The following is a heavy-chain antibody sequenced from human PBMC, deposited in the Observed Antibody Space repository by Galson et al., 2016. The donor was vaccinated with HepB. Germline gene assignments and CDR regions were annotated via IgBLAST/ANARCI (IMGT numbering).Heavy chain of an antibody. CDR1: GYSFTTYG. D-gene: IGHD1-1*01. V-gene: IGHV1-18*01. CDR2: INPSNGDS. CDR3: VRDVFHGTGFYYLDQ. Sequence: SVKVSCKASGYSFTTYGLSWVRQAPGQGLEWLGWINPSNGDSNKARHFQDRLTMTTDTATMAHMDLRSLRADDTAVYYCVRDVFHGTGFYYLDQWGQGTQVTVSP. J-gene: IGHJ4*02.